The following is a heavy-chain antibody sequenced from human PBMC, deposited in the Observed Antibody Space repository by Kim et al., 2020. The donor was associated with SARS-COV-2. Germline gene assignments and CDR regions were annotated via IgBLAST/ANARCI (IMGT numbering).Heavy chain of an antibody. D-gene: IGHD6-13*01. CDR2: ISAYGAST. CDR1: GFTFSDYA. Sequence: GGSLRLSCSASGFTFSDYAMHWVRQAPGKGLEYVSAISAYGASTYYADSVKGRFTISRDNSKKTLHLQMSSLRPEDTAVYYCVKSAAAGKYLKGYYGLGVWGQGTTVSVSS. CDR3: VKSAAAGKYLKGYYGLGV. J-gene: IGHJ6*02. V-gene: IGHV3-64D*06.